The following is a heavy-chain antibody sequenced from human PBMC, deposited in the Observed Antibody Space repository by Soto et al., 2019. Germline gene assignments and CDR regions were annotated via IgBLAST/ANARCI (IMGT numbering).Heavy chain of an antibody. J-gene: IGHJ4*02. Sequence: GASVKVSCKASGGTFSSSAISWGRQAPGQGLEWMGGIIPIFGTANYAQKFQGRVTITADESTSTAYMELSSLRSEDTAVYYCGRGVGTGMGACLDFWGQGTLVTVSS. CDR2: IIPIFGTA. CDR3: GRGVGTGMGACLDF. CDR1: GGTFSSSA. V-gene: IGHV1-69*13. D-gene: IGHD5-18*01.